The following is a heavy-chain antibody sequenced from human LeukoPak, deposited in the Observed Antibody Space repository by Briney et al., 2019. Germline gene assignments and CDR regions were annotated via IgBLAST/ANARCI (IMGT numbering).Heavy chain of an antibody. J-gene: IGHJ4*02. Sequence: GGSLRLSCAASGFTFSSYAMSWVRQAPGKGLEGVSAISGSGWSTYYADSVKGRFTIYRDNSKNTLYLQMDSLRAEDTAVYYCAKDRYYYDSSVDYWGQGPLVTVSS. CDR2: ISGSGWST. D-gene: IGHD3-22*01. V-gene: IGHV3-23*01. CDR1: GFTFSSYA. CDR3: AKDRYYYDSSVDY.